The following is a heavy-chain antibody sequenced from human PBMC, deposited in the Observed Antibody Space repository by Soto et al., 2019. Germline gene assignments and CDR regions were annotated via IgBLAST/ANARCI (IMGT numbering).Heavy chain of an antibody. J-gene: IGHJ3*02. CDR3: ARGGDYYDVRRGPRTSALDI. CDR2: ISTTSSYI. D-gene: IGHD3-3*01. Sequence: EVQLVESGGGLVQPGGSLRLSCAASGFTFNSYWMSWVRQAPGKGLEWVSSISTTSSYIYYADSVGGRFTISRDNAKNSLYLQMNNLGAEDTAVYYCARGGDYYDVRRGPRTSALDIWGQGTMVIVSS. V-gene: IGHV3-21*01. CDR1: GFTFNSYW.